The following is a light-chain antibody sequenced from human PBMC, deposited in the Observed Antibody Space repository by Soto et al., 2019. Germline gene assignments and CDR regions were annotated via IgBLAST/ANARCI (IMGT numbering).Light chain of an antibody. Sequence: QSVLTQPASVSGSPGQSITISCTGTSSDVGGHNYVSWYQQHPGKAPKLMIYEVSNRPSGVSNRFSGPKSGNTASLTISGLQAEDEPDYYCSSYTTSSPPLVFGTGTKCTVL. CDR3: SSYTTSSPPLV. J-gene: IGLJ1*01. V-gene: IGLV2-14*01. CDR2: EVS. CDR1: SSDVGGHNY.